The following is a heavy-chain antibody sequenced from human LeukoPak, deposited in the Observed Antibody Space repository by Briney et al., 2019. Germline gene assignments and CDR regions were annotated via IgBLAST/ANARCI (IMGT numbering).Heavy chain of an antibody. CDR2: ISSSSSYI. Sequence: GGSLRLSCAASGFTFSSYSMNWVRQAPGKGLEWVSSISSSSSYIYYADSVKGRFTISRDNAKNSLYLQMNSLRAEDTAVYYRARVVLPLAFDIWGQGTMVTVSS. J-gene: IGHJ3*02. CDR1: GFTFSSYS. V-gene: IGHV3-21*01. D-gene: IGHD3-10*01. CDR3: ARVVLPLAFDI.